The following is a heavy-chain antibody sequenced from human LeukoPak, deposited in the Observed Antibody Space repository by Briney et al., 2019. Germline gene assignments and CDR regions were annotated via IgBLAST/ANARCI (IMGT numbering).Heavy chain of an antibody. Sequence: GGSLRLSCAASGFTLSGHWMHWFRQPPGKGLAWVSRNKYDGSESYYADSVKGRFTISRDNAKNTLYLRMNSLRVEDTAVYYCAKSDWFDPWGQGTLVTVSP. J-gene: IGHJ5*02. CDR3: AKSDWFDP. CDR2: NKYDGSES. CDR1: GFTLSGHW. V-gene: IGHV3-74*01.